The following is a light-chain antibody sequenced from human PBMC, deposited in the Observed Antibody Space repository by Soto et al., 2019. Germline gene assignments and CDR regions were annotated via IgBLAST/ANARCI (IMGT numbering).Light chain of an antibody. V-gene: IGLV1-47*01. J-gene: IGLJ2*01. CDR3: AAWDDSLRV. CDR2: RNN. Sequence: QSVLTQPPSASGTPGQRVTISCSGSSSNIGSNYVYWYQQLPGTAPNLLIYRNNQRPSGVPDRFSGSKSGTSASLAISGLRSEAEADYYCAAWDDSLRVFGGGTKLTVL. CDR1: SSNIGSNY.